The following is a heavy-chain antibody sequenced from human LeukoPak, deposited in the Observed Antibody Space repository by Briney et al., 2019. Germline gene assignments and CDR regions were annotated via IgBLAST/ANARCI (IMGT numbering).Heavy chain of an antibody. D-gene: IGHD1-1*01. CDR2: INKDGNEI. Sequence: GGSLRLSCAASGLSIRNFWMHWVRQAPGKGLEWVAIINKDGNEIKYVDSVKGRFTLSRDNAKNSVYLQMNSLTTEGTALYYCVTDGDKWNDFEYWGQGTLVTVSS. J-gene: IGHJ4*02. V-gene: IGHV3-7*01. CDR1: GLSIRNFW. CDR3: VTDGDKWNDFEY.